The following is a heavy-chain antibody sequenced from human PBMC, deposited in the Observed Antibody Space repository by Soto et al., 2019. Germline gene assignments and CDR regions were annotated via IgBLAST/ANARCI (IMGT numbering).Heavy chain of an antibody. V-gene: IGHV4-39*01. CDR2: IYYSGST. D-gene: IGHD3-3*01. CDR1: GGSISSSSYY. J-gene: IGHJ4*02. Sequence: SETLSLTCTVSGGSISSSSYYWGWIRQPPGKGLEWIGSIYYSGSTYYNPSLKSRVTISVDTSKNQFSLKLSSATAADTAVYYCARLHDFWSGYYVDYWGQGTLVPVSS. CDR3: ARLHDFWSGYYVDY.